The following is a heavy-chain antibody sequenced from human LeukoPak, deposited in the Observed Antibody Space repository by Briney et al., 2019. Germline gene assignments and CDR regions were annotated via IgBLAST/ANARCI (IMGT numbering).Heavy chain of an antibody. CDR2: ISAYNGNT. Sequence: ASVKVSCKASGYTFTSYGISWVRQAPGQGLEWMGWISAYNGNTNYAQKFQGRVTMTRDMSTSTVYMELSSLRSEDTAVYYCAISYYDILTGYSTDNNWFDPWGQGTLVTVSS. CDR3: AISYYDILTGYSTDNNWFDP. D-gene: IGHD3-9*01. CDR1: GYTFTSYG. V-gene: IGHV1-18*01. J-gene: IGHJ5*02.